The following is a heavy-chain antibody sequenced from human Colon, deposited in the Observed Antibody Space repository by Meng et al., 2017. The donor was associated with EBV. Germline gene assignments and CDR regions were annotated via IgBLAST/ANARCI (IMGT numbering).Heavy chain of an antibody. CDR2: INHSGST. Sequence: QGQVRQVGAGAFRPSGAGAPHLALCSRSFRIYYWSGTRQPPGKGLEGSGDINHSGSTHYNPSLKSRLTISVDTSKNQFSLKLSSVTAADTAVYYCTRGDGSGSGNWFDPWGQGTLVTVSS. CDR3: TRGDGSGSGNWFDP. J-gene: IGHJ5*02. D-gene: IGHD3-10*01. CDR1: SRSFRIYY. V-gene: IGHV4-34*02.